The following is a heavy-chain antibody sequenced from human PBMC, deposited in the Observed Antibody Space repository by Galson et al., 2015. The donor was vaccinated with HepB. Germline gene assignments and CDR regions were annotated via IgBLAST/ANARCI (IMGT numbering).Heavy chain of an antibody. J-gene: IGHJ4*02. CDR2: ISSSSSYI. CDR3: ARDRDYGDYGGFDY. CDR1: GFTFSSYS. D-gene: IGHD4-17*01. V-gene: IGHV3-21*01. Sequence: SLRLSCAASGFTFSSYSMNWVRQAPGKGLEWVSSISSSSSYIYYADSVKGRFTISRDNAKNSLYLRMNSLRAEDTAVYYCARDRDYGDYGGFDYWGQGTLVTVSS.